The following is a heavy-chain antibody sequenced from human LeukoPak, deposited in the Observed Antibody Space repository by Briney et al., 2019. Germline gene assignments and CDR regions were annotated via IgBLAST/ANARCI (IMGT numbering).Heavy chain of an antibody. D-gene: IGHD3-3*01. CDR2: INAGNGNT. CDR1: GYTFTSYA. V-gene: IGHV1-3*01. CDR3: ARDRDTYYDFWSGYSEEGFDP. J-gene: IGHJ5*02. Sequence: ASVTVSCTASGYTFTSYAMHWVRQAPGQRLEWMGWINAGNGNTKYSQKFQGRVTITRDTSASTAYMELSSLRSEDTAVYYCARDRDTYYDFWSGYSEEGFDPWGQGTLVTVSS.